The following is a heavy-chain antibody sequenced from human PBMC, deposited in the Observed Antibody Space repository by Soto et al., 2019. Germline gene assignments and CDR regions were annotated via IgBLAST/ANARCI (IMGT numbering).Heavy chain of an antibody. V-gene: IGHV3-7*05. J-gene: IGHJ6*02. CDR1: GFTFSSYW. D-gene: IGHD6-13*01. Sequence: GGSLRLSCAASGFTFSSYWMSWVRQAPGKGLEWVANIKQDGSEKYYVDSVEGRFTISRDNAKNSLYLQMNSLRAEDTAVYYCARTSSSWTYYYYGMDVWGQGTTVTVSS. CDR2: IKQDGSEK. CDR3: ARTSSSWTYYYYGMDV.